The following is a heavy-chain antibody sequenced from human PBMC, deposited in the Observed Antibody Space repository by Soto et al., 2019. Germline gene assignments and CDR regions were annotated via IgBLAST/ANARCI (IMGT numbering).Heavy chain of an antibody. CDR3: ARPPTANLDAFDI. Sequence: KPSETLSLTCTVSGGSISSGGYYWSWIRQHPGKGLEWIGYIYYSGSTYYNPSLKSRVTISVDTSKNQFSLNLSSVTAADTAVYYCARPPTANLDAFDIWGLGKMVT. D-gene: IGHD7-27*01. CDR1: GGSISSGGYY. V-gene: IGHV4-31*03. J-gene: IGHJ3*02. CDR2: IYYSGST.